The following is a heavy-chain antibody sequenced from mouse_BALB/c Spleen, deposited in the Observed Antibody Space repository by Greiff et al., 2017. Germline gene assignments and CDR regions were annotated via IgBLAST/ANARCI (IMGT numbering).Heavy chain of an antibody. CDR2: IDPANGNT. V-gene: IGHV14-3*02. CDR1: GFNIKDTY. D-gene: IGHD1-1*01. J-gene: IGHJ3*01. Sequence: EVQLQQSGAELVKPGASVKLSCTASGFNIKDTYMHWVKQRPEQGLEWIGRIDPANGNTKYDPKFQGKATITADTSSNTAYLQLSSLTSEDTAVYYCARPFYYGSSYVRFAYWGQGTLVTVSA. CDR3: ARPFYYGSSYVRFAY.